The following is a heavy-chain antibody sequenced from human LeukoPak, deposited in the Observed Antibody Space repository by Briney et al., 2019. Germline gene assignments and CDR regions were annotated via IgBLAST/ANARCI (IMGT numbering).Heavy chain of an antibody. J-gene: IGHJ3*02. CDR1: GVPISSYY. Sequence: PSETLSLTCTVSGVPISSYYWTWIRQPPGEGLEWIGYIYYSGSTNCNPSLKSRVTISVDTSKNQFSLKLSSVTAADTAVYYCARALQPGVYAFDIWGQGTMVTVSS. V-gene: IGHV4-59*01. D-gene: IGHD6-13*01. CDR2: IYYSGST. CDR3: ARALQPGVYAFDI.